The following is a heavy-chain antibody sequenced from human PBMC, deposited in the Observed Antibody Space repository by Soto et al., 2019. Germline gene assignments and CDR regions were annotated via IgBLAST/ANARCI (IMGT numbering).Heavy chain of an antibody. CDR1: GFTFSSYS. J-gene: IGHJ4*02. D-gene: IGHD3-22*01. CDR3: ARAKMRKYYDSSGYSKPYDY. V-gene: IGHV3-21*01. CDR2: ISSSSSYI. Sequence: PGGSLRLSCAASGFTFSSYSMNWVRQAPGKGLEWVSSISSSSSYIYYADSVKGRFTISRDNAKNSLYLQMNSLRAEDTAVYYCARAKMRKYYDSSGYSKPYDYWGQGTLVTVSS.